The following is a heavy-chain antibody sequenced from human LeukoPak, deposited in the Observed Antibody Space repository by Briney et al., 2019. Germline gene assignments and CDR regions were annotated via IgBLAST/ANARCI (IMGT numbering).Heavy chain of an antibody. V-gene: IGHV4-38-2*02. CDR2: IYHSGST. CDR3: ARVRASNVWGSYRFLKGYYFDY. CDR1: GYSISSGYY. Sequence: PSETLSLTCTVSGYSISSGYYWGWIRQPPGKGLEWIGSIYHSGSTYYNPSLKSRVTISVDTSKNQFSLKLSSVTAADTAVYYCARVRASNVWGSYRFLKGYYFDYWGKGTTVTVSS. D-gene: IGHD3-16*02. J-gene: IGHJ4*03.